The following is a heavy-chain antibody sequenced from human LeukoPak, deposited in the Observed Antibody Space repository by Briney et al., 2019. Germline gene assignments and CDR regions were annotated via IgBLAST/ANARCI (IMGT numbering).Heavy chain of an antibody. Sequence: GGSLRLSCAASGFSFGSSGMHWVRQAPGQGLEWVAVIFYDGSTKYYADSVKGRFTISRVNSKKKQYMQMNSLMTEATAVYYFAKIRGHCSGGSCYFAMDVWGQGTTVTVSS. CDR1: GFSFGSSG. D-gene: IGHD2-15*01. CDR3: AKIRGHCSGGSCYFAMDV. J-gene: IGHJ6*02. CDR2: IFYDGSTK. V-gene: IGHV3-30*18.